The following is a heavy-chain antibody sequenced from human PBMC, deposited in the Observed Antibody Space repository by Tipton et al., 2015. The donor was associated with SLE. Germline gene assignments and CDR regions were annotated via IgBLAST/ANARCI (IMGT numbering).Heavy chain of an antibody. Sequence: QLVQSGAEVKKPGSSVKVSCKASGGTFSTYAISWVRQAPGQGLEWMGGIIPIFGTANYAQKFQGRVTMTTDTSTSTAYMELRSLRSDDTAVYYCARDRFVAVAEYWGQETLVTVSS. D-gene: IGHD6-19*01. CDR2: IIPIFGTA. CDR1: GGTFSTYA. V-gene: IGHV1-69*06. J-gene: IGHJ4*02. CDR3: ARDRFVAVAEY.